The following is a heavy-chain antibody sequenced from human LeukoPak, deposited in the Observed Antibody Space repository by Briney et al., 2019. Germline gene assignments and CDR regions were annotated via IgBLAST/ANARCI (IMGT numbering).Heavy chain of an antibody. Sequence: PSETLSLTCTVSGGSISSYYWSWIRQPPGKGLEWIGYIYYSGSTNYNPSLKSRVTISVDTSKNQFSLKLSSLTAADTAVYYCGRASPEYPAEYYFDYWGQGTLVTVSS. CDR2: IYYSGST. D-gene: IGHD6-6*01. CDR1: GGSISSYY. V-gene: IGHV4-59*01. J-gene: IGHJ4*02. CDR3: GRASPEYPAEYYFDY.